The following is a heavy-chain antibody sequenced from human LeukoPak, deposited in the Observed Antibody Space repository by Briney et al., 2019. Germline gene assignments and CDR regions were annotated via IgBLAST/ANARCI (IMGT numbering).Heavy chain of an antibody. J-gene: IGHJ6*03. D-gene: IGHD2-21*02. Sequence: ASVKVSCKASGYTFTSYGISWVRQAPGQGLEWMGWISAYNGNTNYAQKLQGRVTMTTDTSTSTAYMELRSLRSEDTAVYYCARAGYCGGDCYLVTNYYYYYMDVWGKGTTVTISS. V-gene: IGHV1-18*01. CDR1: GYTFTSYG. CDR3: ARAGYCGGDCYLVTNYYYYYMDV. CDR2: ISAYNGNT.